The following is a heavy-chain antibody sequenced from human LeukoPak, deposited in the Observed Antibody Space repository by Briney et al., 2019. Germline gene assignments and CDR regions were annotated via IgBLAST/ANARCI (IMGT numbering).Heavy chain of an antibody. Sequence: ASVKVSCKASGGTFSSYAISWVRQAPGQGLEWMGGIIPICGTANYAQKFQGRVTITADESTSTAYMELSSLRSEDTAVYYCARDVYCSGGSCYSFGSWFDPWGQGTLVTVSS. CDR2: IIPICGTA. D-gene: IGHD2-15*01. J-gene: IGHJ5*02. CDR1: GGTFSSYA. V-gene: IGHV1-69*13. CDR3: ARDVYCSGGSCYSFGSWFDP.